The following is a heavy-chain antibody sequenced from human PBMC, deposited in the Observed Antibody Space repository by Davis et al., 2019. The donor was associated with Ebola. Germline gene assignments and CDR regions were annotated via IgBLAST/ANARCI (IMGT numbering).Heavy chain of an antibody. CDR2: INPNSGGT. Sequence: ASVQVSCKASGYTFTGYYMHWVRQAPGQGLEWMGWINPNSGGTNYAQKFQGRVTMTRDTSISTAYMELSRLRSDDTAVYYCARERITIFGVVRSSFDYWGQGTLVTVSS. CDR3: ARERITIFGVVRSSFDY. J-gene: IGHJ4*02. CDR1: GYTFTGYY. V-gene: IGHV1-2*02. D-gene: IGHD3-3*01.